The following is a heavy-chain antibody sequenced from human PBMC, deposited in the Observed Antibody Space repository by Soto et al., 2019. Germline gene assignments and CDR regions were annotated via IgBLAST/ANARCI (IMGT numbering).Heavy chain of an antibody. J-gene: IGHJ4*02. D-gene: IGHD3-3*01. CDR2: IYYSGST. V-gene: IGHV4-39*01. Sequence: QLQLQESGPGLVKPSETLSLTCTVSGGSISSSSYYWGWIRQPPGKVLEWIGRIYYSGSTYYNPSLKRRVPRAVYTSKDLFALKLRSVTAAATAVYYCASPRRTGYYTVVDGDYWGQGTLVTVAS. CDR3: ASPRRTGYYTVVDGDY. CDR1: GGSISSSSYY.